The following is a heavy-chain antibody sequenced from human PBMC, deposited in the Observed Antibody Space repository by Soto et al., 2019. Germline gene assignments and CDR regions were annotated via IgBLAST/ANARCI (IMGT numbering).Heavy chain of an antibody. J-gene: IGHJ6*02. CDR1: GGSISSGGYS. CDR2: IYHSGST. V-gene: IGHV4-30-2*01. Sequence: QLQLQESGSGLVKPSQTLSLTCAVSGGSISSGGYSWSWIRQPPGKGLEWIGYIYHSGSTYYNPSLKSRVNTSVDRSKNQFSLKLSSVTAADTAVYYCARDRVLYGDYVRRGGYYGMDVWGQGTTVTVSS. CDR3: ARDRVLYGDYVRRGGYYGMDV. D-gene: IGHD4-17*01.